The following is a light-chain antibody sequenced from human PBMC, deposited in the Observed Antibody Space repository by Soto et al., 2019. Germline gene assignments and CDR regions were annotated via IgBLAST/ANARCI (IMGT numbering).Light chain of an antibody. CDR2: DAS. V-gene: IGKV3-20*01. Sequence: EIVLTQSPGTLSLSPGERVTLSCRASQSVGASYLAWYQQKPGQAPRLLIYDASTRATGIPDRFSGSGSGADFTLTIGRLEPEDFAVYYFHQYGSLPRTFGQGTKVEIK. CDR1: QSVGASY. CDR3: HQYGSLPRT. J-gene: IGKJ1*01.